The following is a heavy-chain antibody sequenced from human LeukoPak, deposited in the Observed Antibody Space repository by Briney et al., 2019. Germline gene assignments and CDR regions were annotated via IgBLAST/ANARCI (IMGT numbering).Heavy chain of an antibody. Sequence: ASVKVSCKASGGTFSSYAISWVRQAPGQGLEWMGRIIPIFGTANYAQKFQGRVTITTDESTSTAYMELSSLRSEDTAVYYCARDYYDSSGYYPAYFDYWGQGTLVTVSS. D-gene: IGHD3-22*01. CDR3: ARDYYDSSGYYPAYFDY. J-gene: IGHJ4*02. CDR2: IIPIFGTA. V-gene: IGHV1-69*05. CDR1: GGTFSSYA.